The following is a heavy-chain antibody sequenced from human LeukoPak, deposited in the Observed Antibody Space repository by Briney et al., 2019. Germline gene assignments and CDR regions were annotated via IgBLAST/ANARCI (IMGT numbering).Heavy chain of an antibody. Sequence: GSLLLSCSASGFTFTSYAMHWVRQAPGKGLQYVSAINDNGGTTFYADSVKGRVTISRDNSKNTLYLQMSSLRAEDAAVYYCVRVGTSGWPGPYYFDCWGQGTLVTVSS. D-gene: IGHD6-19*01. CDR3: VRVGTSGWPGPYYFDC. V-gene: IGHV3-64D*06. CDR2: INDNGGTT. CDR1: GFTFTSYA. J-gene: IGHJ4*02.